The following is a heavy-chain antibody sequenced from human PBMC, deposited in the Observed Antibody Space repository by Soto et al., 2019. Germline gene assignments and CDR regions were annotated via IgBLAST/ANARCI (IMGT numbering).Heavy chain of an antibody. Sequence: QVQLQESGPGLVNPSETLSLTCTVSGGSISSYYGSWIRQPPGKGLEWIGYIYYSGSTNYNPSLKSRVTISVDTSKNQFSLKLSSVTAADTAVYYCARSDGRYWGQGTLVTVSS. CDR3: ARSDGRY. CDR1: GGSISSYY. CDR2: IYYSGST. V-gene: IGHV4-59*01. J-gene: IGHJ4*02.